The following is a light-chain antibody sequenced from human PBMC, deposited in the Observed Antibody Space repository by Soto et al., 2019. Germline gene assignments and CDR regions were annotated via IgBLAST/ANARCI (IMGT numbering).Light chain of an antibody. CDR1: QSIYNK. J-gene: IGKJ1*01. CDR3: HQRQSWPRT. V-gene: IGKV3-15*01. CDR2: GAS. Sequence: EIVMTLSPATLSVSPRERVTLSCTASQSIYNKVAWYQQKPGQAPRLLIYGASTRATGISARFSGSGSGTDFTLTISGVEPEDFAVYYCHQRQSWPRTFGQGTKVDI.